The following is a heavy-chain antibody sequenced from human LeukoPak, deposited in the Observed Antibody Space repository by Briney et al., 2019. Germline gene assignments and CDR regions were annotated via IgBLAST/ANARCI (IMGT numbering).Heavy chain of an antibody. J-gene: IGHJ3*02. CDR1: GGTFSSYA. D-gene: IGHD3-22*01. V-gene: IGHV1-69*05. CDR3: ARGPMGPYYYDHFDI. CDR2: IIPIFGTA. Sequence: ASVKVSCKASGGTFSSYAISWVRQAPGQGLEWMGGIIPIFGTANYAQKFQGRVTITTDESTSTAYMELSSLRSEDTAVYYCARGPMGPYYYDHFDIWGQGTMVTVSS.